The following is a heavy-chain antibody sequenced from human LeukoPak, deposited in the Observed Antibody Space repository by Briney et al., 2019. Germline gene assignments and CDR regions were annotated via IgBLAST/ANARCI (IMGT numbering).Heavy chain of an antibody. CDR2: INHSGST. V-gene: IGHV4-34*01. D-gene: IGHD6-13*01. J-gene: IGHJ6*02. CDR1: GGSFSGYY. Sequence: SETLSLTCAVYGGSFSGYYWSWIRQPPGKGLEWIGEINHSGSTNYNPSLKSRVTISVDTSKNQFSLKLSSVTAADTAVYYCARVYSSSWRYYYYYGMDVWGQGTTVTVSS. CDR3: ARVYSSSWRYYYYYGMDV.